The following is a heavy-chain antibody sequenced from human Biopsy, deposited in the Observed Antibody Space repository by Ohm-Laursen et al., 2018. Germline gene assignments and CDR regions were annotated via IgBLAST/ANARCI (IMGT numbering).Heavy chain of an antibody. J-gene: IGHJ6*02. CDR2: IIGIFHTA. D-gene: IGHD3-16*01. CDR3: AREGAFGDTDAYYGLDV. CDR1: GGTFSSSA. V-gene: IGHV1-69*05. Sequence: SSVKVSCKASGGTFSSSAITWVRQAPGQGLEWMGGIIGIFHTAHYAQKFQGRITMTRSTSITTAYMELTNLRSEDTAVYYCAREGAFGDTDAYYGLDVWGLGTTVTVSS.